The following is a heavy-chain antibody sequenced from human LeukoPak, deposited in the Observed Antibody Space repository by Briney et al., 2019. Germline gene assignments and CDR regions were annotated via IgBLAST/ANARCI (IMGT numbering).Heavy chain of an antibody. V-gene: IGHV3-48*03. Sequence: GGSLRLSCAASGFTFSSYEMNWVRQAPGKGLEWVSYISSSGSTIYYADSVKGRFTISRDNAKNSLYLQMNSLRAEDTAVYYCARDQAGAGYYEGELNYWGQGTLVTVSS. J-gene: IGHJ4*02. CDR2: ISSSGSTI. CDR3: ARDQAGAGYYEGELNY. D-gene: IGHD3-22*01. CDR1: GFTFSSYE.